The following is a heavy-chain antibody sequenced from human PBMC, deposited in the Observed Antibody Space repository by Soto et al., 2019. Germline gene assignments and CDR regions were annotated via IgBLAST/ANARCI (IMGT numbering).Heavy chain of an antibody. CDR2: FSASDGST. J-gene: IGHJ3*02. D-gene: IGHD6-13*01. CDR1: GFTFSSYA. Sequence: EVQLLESGGGLVQPGGSLRLSCAASGFTFSSYAMSWVRRAPGKGLEWVSGFSASDGSTKYADSVKGRLTISRDNSKNMLYLQMNSLRAEDTAEYYCAKSATAAAGTGAFDIWGQGTMVTVSS. CDR3: AKSATAAAGTGAFDI. V-gene: IGHV3-23*01.